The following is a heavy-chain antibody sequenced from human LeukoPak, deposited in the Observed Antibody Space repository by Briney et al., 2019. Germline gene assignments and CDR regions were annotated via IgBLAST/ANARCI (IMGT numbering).Heavy chain of an antibody. CDR2: IIPIFGTA. D-gene: IGHD4-17*01. Sequence: ASVKVSCKASGGAFSSYAISWVRQAPGQGLEWMGGIIPIFGTANYAQKFQGRVTITADESTSTAYMELSSLRSEDTAVYYCARGPTVTPMAEYFQHWGQGTLVIVSS. CDR3: ARGPTVTPMAEYFQH. J-gene: IGHJ1*01. V-gene: IGHV1-69*13. CDR1: GGAFSSYA.